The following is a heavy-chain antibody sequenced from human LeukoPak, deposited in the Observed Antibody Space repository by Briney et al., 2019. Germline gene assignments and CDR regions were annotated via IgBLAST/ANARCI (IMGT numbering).Heavy chain of an antibody. J-gene: IGHJ6*02. Sequence: SETLSLTCTVSGGSISGYYWSWIRQPPGKGLEWIGEINHSGSTNYNPSLKSRVTISVDTSKNQFSLKLTSVTAADTAVYYCARWGHEINYGMDVWGQGTTVTVSS. V-gene: IGHV4-34*01. D-gene: IGHD3-16*01. CDR3: ARWGHEINYGMDV. CDR1: GGSISGYY. CDR2: INHSGST.